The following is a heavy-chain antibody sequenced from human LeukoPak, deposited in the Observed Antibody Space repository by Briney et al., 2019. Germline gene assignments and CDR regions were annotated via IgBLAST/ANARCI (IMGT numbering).Heavy chain of an antibody. CDR2: ISYDGSNK. CDR3: AKALRGYSGHYYYYGMDV. J-gene: IGHJ6*02. CDR1: GFTFSSYG. Sequence: GRSLRLSCAASGFTFSSYGMHWVRQAPGKGLEWVAVISYDGSNKYYADSVKGRFTISRDNSKNTLYLQMNSLRAEDTAVYYCAKALRGYSGHYYYYGMDVWGQGTTVTVSS. V-gene: IGHV3-30*18. D-gene: IGHD5-12*01.